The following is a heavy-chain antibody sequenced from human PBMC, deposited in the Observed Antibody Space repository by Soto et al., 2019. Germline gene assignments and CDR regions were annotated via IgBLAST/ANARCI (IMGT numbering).Heavy chain of an antibody. J-gene: IGHJ4*02. CDR2: IGDTNVK. CDR1: GFAFSRFS. D-gene: IGHD2-21*02. Sequence: PGGSLRLSCPTSGFAFSRFSMHWLRQAPGSGLEWVAAIGDTNVKMYADSVKGQFTISRDNSQDTVSLRMDSLRPDDTAVYYCAREVVTTKWYFDNWGQGVLVTVSS. V-gene: IGHV3-30*04. CDR3: AREVVTTKWYFDN.